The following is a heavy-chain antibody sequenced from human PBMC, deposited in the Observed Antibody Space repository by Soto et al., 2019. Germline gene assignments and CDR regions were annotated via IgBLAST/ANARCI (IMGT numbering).Heavy chain of an antibody. CDR2: ISAYNGNT. V-gene: IGHV1-18*01. CDR1: GYTFTSYG. CDR3: ARVGSVVVLVPAAPRHYYYGMDV. D-gene: IGHD2-2*01. J-gene: IGHJ6*02. Sequence: GASVKVSCKASGYTFTSYGISWVRQAPGQGLEWMGWISAYNGNTNYAQKLQGRVTMTTDTSTSTAYMELRSLRSDDTAVYYCARVGSVVVLVPAAPRHYYYGMDVWGQGTTDTVSS.